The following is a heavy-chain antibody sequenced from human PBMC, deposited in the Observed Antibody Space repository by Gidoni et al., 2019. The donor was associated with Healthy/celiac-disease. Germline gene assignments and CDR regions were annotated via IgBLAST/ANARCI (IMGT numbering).Heavy chain of an antibody. Sequence: QLQLQESGPGLVKPSETLSLTCTVSGGSISSSRYYWGWIRQPPGKGLEWIGSIYYSGSTYYNPSLKSRVTISVDTSKNQFSLKLSSVTAADTAVYYCARQLVITTSYWFDPWGQGTLVTVSS. D-gene: IGHD3-22*01. V-gene: IGHV4-39*01. CDR1: GGSISSSRYY. CDR3: ARQLVITTSYWFDP. J-gene: IGHJ5*02. CDR2: IYYSGST.